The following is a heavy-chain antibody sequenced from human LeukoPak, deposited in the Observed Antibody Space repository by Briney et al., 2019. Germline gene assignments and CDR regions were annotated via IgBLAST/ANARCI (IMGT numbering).Heavy chain of an antibody. V-gene: IGHV1-2*02. CDR3: AREPRVVRGENYYYYYLHV. J-gene: IGHJ6*03. D-gene: IGHD3-10*01. CDR2: INANSGGT. CDR1: GYTFTGYD. Sequence: ASVRASCKASGYTFTGYDINWVRQAPGQGLEWMGWINANSGGTNYAQKFQGRVTMTRDTSISTAYMELSRLRSDDTAVYYCAREPRVVRGENYYYYYLHVWGKRPTVTIS.